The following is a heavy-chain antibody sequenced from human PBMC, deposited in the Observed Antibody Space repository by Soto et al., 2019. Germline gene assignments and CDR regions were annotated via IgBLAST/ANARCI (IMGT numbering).Heavy chain of an antibody. CDR1: GFSFSSYA. D-gene: IGHD1-7*01. Sequence: PGGSLRLSCAASGFSFSSYAMIWVRQAPGKGLEWVSAISGSGDSTLYADSVKGRFTFSRDNSKNTLYLQMNSLRAEDTAIYYCAKKGAKTIYNYYYGMDVWGQGTTVTVSS. CDR3: AKKGAKTIYNYYYGMDV. CDR2: ISGSGDST. V-gene: IGHV3-23*01. J-gene: IGHJ6*02.